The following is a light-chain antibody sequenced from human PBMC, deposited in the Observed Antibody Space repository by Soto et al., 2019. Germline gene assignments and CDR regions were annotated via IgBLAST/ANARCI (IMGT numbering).Light chain of an antibody. J-gene: IGLJ1*01. Sequence: QSALTQPASVSGSPGQSITISCTGTRSDVGNYNYVSWYQHHPGKAPKVIIYDVSNRPSGVPNRFSGSKSANTASLTISGLQAEDEADYYCSSYTSSKNEVFGTGTKLTVL. CDR3: SSYTSSKNEV. CDR2: DVS. CDR1: RSDVGNYNY. V-gene: IGLV2-14*03.